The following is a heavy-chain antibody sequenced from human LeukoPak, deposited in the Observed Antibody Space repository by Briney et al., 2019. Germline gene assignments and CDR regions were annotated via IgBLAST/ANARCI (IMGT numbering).Heavy chain of an antibody. CDR1: GYTFTSYA. CDR3: ARVRGYCSGGSCYFDY. D-gene: IGHD2-15*01. Sequence: GASVKVSCKASGYTFTSYAMHWVRQAPGQRLEWMGWINAGNGNTKYLQEFQGRVTITRDTSASTAYMELSSLRSEDMAVYYCARVRGYCSGGSCYFDYWGQGTLVTVSS. J-gene: IGHJ4*02. V-gene: IGHV1-3*03. CDR2: INAGNGNT.